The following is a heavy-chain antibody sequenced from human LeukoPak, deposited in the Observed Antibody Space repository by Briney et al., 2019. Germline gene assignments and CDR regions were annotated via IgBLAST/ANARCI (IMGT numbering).Heavy chain of an antibody. V-gene: IGHV3-53*01. CDR1: GFTVGRNY. J-gene: IGHJ4*02. Sequence: PGGSLRLSCAASGFTVGRNYMNWVRQAPGKGLEWVSVISSGGSTYYQDSVKGRFTISRDNSKNTLYLQMTSLRAEDTAVYYCARFYCGGDCYSGYFDYWGQGTLVTVSS. CDR2: ISSGGST. CDR3: ARFYCGGDCYSGYFDY. D-gene: IGHD2-21*02.